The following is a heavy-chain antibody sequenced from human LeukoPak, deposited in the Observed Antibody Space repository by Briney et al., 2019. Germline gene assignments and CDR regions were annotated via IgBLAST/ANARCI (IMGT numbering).Heavy chain of an antibody. CDR1: GSSISSTYY. J-gene: IGHJ4*02. V-gene: IGHV4-38-2*01. D-gene: IGHD2/OR15-2a*01. Sequence: SETLSLTCAVSGSSISSTYYWAWIRQPPGKGLEWIGSVFHAGSIYYNPSLKSRVTVSADTSKNQFSLKLTSVTAADTAVYYCARGDYFIDFWGQGTLVTVSS. CDR3: ARGDYFIDF. CDR2: VFHAGSI.